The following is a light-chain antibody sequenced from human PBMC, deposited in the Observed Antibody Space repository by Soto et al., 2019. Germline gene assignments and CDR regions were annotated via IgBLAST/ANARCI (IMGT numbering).Light chain of an antibody. J-gene: IGLJ3*02. V-gene: IGLV1-40*01. CDR3: AAWDDDLHVWL. CDR2: GTT. Sequence: QSVLTQPPSVSGAPGQRVTISCTGSSSNIGAGYDVHWYQQLPGTAPKLVIYGTTNRPSGVPDRFSGSKSGTSASLAITGLQAEDEADYYCAAWDDDLHVWLFGGGTKLTVL. CDR1: SSNIGAGYD.